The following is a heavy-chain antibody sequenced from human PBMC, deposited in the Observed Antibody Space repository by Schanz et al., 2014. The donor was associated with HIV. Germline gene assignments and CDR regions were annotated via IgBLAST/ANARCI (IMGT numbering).Heavy chain of an antibody. V-gene: IGHV3-23*01. D-gene: IGHD1-26*01. J-gene: IGHJ4*02. CDR2: ISISGHST. CDR1: GFTLKTYA. Sequence: EVQLLESGGGLKQPGGSLRLSCVVSGFTLKTYAMTWVRQAPGKGLEWVSGISISGHSTYYADSVKGRFTISRDISKNTLYLQMNSLRAEDTAVYYCARERVGAIDCWGQGTLVTVSS. CDR3: ARERVGAIDC.